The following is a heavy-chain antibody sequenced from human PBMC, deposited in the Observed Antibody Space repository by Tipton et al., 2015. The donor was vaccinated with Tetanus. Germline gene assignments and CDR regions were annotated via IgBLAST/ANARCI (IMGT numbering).Heavy chain of an antibody. CDR3: ARGPSSSYYGDPSDY. V-gene: IGHV4-34*01. J-gene: IGHJ4*02. CDR1: GGSFSGYY. D-gene: IGHD4-17*01. Sequence: LRLSCAVYGGSFSGYYWSWIRQPPGKGLEWIGEINHSGSTNYNPSLKSRVIISVDTSKNQFSLKLSSVTAADTAVYYCARGPSSSYYGDPSDYWGQGTLVTVSS. CDR2: INHSGST.